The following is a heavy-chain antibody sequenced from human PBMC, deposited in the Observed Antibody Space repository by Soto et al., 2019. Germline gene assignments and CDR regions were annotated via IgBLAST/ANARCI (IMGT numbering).Heavy chain of an antibody. CDR3: AGSGIAAAGTNY. CDR2: ISGSGGST. D-gene: IGHD6-13*01. Sequence: GGSLRLSCAASGFTFSSYAMSWVRQAPGKGLEWVSAISGSGGSTYYADSVKGRFTISRDNSKNTLYLQMNSLRAEDTAVYHCAGSGIAAAGTNYWGQGTLVTVSS. V-gene: IGHV3-23*01. J-gene: IGHJ4*02. CDR1: GFTFSSYA.